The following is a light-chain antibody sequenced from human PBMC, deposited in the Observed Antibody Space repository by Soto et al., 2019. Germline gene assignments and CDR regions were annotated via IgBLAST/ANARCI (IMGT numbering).Light chain of an antibody. CDR3: SSYTSSSTNV. CDR1: NNAVGGYNS. V-gene: IGLV2-14*03. J-gene: IGLJ1*01. CDR2: DVG. Sequence: QSAPNQPASGSGAPGQSLPISRPGNNNAVGGYNSVSWYQPHPGKAPKLILYDVGDRPSGVSYRFSGSKSGNTASLTISGLQAVDEADYYCSSYTSSSTNVFGTGTKVTVL.